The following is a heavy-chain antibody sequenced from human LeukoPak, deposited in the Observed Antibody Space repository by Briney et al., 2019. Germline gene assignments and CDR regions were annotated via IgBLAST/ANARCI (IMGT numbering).Heavy chain of an antibody. Sequence: GASVKVSCKASGYTFTSYAMNWVRQAPGQGLEWMGWINTNTGNPTYAQSFTGRFVFSLDTSVSTAYLQISSLKAEDTAVYYCARGRLLWFGENLRIDYWGQGTLVTVSS. V-gene: IGHV7-4-1*02. CDR3: ARGRLLWFGENLRIDY. CDR2: INTNTGNP. D-gene: IGHD3-10*01. J-gene: IGHJ4*02. CDR1: GYTFTSYA.